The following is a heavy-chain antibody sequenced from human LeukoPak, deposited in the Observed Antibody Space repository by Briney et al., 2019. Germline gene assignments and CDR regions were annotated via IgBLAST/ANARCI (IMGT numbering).Heavy chain of an antibody. CDR1: GGSFSGYY. V-gene: IGHV4-34*01. Sequence: SETLSLTCAVYGGSFSGYYWSWIRQPPGKGLEWIGEINHSGSTNYSPSLKSRVTISVDTSKNQFSLKLSSVTAADTAVYYCARGATYYDFWSGYSIHPYFDYWGQGTLVTVSS. D-gene: IGHD3-3*01. CDR2: INHSGST. J-gene: IGHJ4*02. CDR3: ARGATYYDFWSGYSIHPYFDY.